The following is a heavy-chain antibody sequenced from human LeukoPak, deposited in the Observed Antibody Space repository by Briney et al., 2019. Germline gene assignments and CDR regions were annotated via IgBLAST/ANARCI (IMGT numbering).Heavy chain of an antibody. CDR1: GYSFTSYW. D-gene: IGHD6-6*01. CDR2: IYPGDSDT. CDR3: ARRTPEYTNRWYFDL. J-gene: IGHJ2*01. V-gene: IGHV5-51*01. Sequence: GESLKISCKGSGYSFTSYWIGWVRQMPGKGLEWMGIIYPGDSDTRYSPSFQGQVTNSADKSINTAFVQWSSLKASDTAIYYCARRTPEYTNRWYFDLWGRGTLVTVSS.